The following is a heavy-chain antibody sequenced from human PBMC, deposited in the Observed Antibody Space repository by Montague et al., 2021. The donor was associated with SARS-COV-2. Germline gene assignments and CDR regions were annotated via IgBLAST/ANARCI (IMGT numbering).Heavy chain of an antibody. Sequence: SETLSLTCSILGSSFTCSYWRCTRLHPRHDGKSYAEISHRESTNNNPSLKTRVTISIDTSKNQFSLKLSSVTAADTAVYYCARGQEVYAINGDLNYWGQGTLVTVSS. V-gene: IGHV4-34*01. CDR2: ISHREST. CDR1: GSSFTCSY. J-gene: IGHJ4*02. D-gene: IGHD2-8*01. CDR3: ARGQEVYAINGDLNY.